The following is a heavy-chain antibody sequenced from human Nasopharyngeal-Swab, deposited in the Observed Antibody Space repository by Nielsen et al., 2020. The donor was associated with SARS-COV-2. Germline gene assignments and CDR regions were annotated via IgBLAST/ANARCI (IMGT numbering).Heavy chain of an antibody. Sequence: GGSLRLSCAASGFTFSNAWMSWVRQAPGKGLEWVGRIKSKTDGGTTDYAAPVKGRFTISRDDSKNTLYLQMNSLKTEDTAVYYCTTAPRYGSIFGVVINYYGMDVWGQGTTVTVSS. CDR2: IKSKTDGGTT. CDR1: GFTFSNAW. V-gene: IGHV3-15*01. CDR3: TTAPRYGSIFGVVINYYGMDV. D-gene: IGHD3-3*02. J-gene: IGHJ6*02.